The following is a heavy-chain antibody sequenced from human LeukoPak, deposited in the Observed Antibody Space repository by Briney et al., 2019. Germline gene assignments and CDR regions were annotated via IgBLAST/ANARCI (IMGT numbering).Heavy chain of an antibody. V-gene: IGHV3-53*01. CDR2: IYGGGST. Sequence: GGSLRLSCAASGSTFSSSYMNWVRQAPGKGLEWVSLIYGGGSTYYADSVKGRFTISRDNSENTLYLQMNSLRAEDTAVYYCARRGDGGRSFDYWGQGTLVTVSS. CDR1: GSTFSSSY. CDR3: ARRGDGGRSFDY. J-gene: IGHJ4*02. D-gene: IGHD4-23*01.